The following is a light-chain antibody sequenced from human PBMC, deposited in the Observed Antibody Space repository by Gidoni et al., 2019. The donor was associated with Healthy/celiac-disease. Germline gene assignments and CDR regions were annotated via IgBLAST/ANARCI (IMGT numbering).Light chain of an antibody. CDR3: QQSSSTPLT. Sequence: DIVMTQSPEALAVSLGERATINCKSSQSVLYSSNNKNYLAWYHQKPGQPPKLLIYWASTRESGVPDRFSGSGSVTDFTLTISSLQAEDVAVYYCQQSSSTPLTFGGGTKVEIK. J-gene: IGKJ4*01. CDR2: WAS. V-gene: IGKV4-1*01. CDR1: QSVLYSSNNKNY.